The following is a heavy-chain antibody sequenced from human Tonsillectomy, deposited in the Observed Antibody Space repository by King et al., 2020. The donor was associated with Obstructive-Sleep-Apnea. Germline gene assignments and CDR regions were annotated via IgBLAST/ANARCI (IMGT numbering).Heavy chain of an antibody. CDR2: IYYSGRT. CDR1: GGSISSSSYY. D-gene: IGHD3-10*01. J-gene: IGHJ4*02. CDR3: AGYITMVRGVIKDMFDY. Sequence: LQLQESGPGLVKPSETLSLTCTVSGGSISSSSYYWGWIRQPPRKGLEWIGSIYYSGRTYYNTSLKSRVTISVDTSKNQFSLKLSSVIAADTAVDYCAGYITMVRGVIKDMFDYWGQGTLVTVSS. V-gene: IGHV4-39*01.